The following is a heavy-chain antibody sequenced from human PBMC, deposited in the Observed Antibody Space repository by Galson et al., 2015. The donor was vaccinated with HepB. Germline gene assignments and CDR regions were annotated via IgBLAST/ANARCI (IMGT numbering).Heavy chain of an antibody. V-gene: IGHV3-30*18. CDR1: GFTFSRYA. Sequence: SLRLSCAASGFTFSRYAMHWVRQAPGKGLEWVAIISYDGSNENYADSVRGRFTISRDNSRDTLYVQMDSLKTEDTAVCYCAKRDVAYRSSSGGFDYWGQGTLVTVSS. CDR3: AKRDVAYRSSSGGFDY. J-gene: IGHJ4*02. D-gene: IGHD6-6*01. CDR2: ISYDGSNE.